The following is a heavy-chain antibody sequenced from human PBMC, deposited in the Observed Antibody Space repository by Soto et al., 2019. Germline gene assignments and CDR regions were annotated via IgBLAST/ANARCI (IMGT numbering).Heavy chain of an antibody. CDR1: GFTFSSYA. D-gene: IGHD3-22*01. CDR2: ISYDGGNN. V-gene: IGHV3-30-3*01. Sequence: GGSLRLSCAASGFTFSSYAMHWVRQAPGKGLEWVAVISYDGGNNYYADSVKGRFTISRDNSKNTLYLQMNSLRAEDTVVYYCARAPRRSYYYDSSGYGGAFDYWGQGTLVTVSS. CDR3: ARAPRRSYYYDSSGYGGAFDY. J-gene: IGHJ4*02.